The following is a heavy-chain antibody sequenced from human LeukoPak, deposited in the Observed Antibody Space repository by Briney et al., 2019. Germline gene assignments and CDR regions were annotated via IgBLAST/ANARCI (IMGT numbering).Heavy chain of an antibody. CDR3: ARGQYQNYGMDV. CDR2: ISPSGGDT. J-gene: IGHJ6*02. Sequence: ASVKVSCKASEYTFTNYYMHWVRQAPGQGLEWMGIISPSGGDTSYAQKFQGRITMTRDTSTSTVYMELSSLTSEDTAVYYCARGQYQNYGMDVWGRGTTVTVSS. D-gene: IGHD4-11*01. V-gene: IGHV1-46*01. CDR1: EYTFTNYY.